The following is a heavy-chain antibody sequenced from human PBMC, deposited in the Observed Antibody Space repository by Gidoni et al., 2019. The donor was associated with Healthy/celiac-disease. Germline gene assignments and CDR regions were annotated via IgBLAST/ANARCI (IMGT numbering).Heavy chain of an antibody. D-gene: IGHD1-26*01. Sequence: QVQLVESGGGVVQPGRSLRLSCAASGFTFSSYAMHWVRQAPGKGLEWVAVISYDGSNKYYADSVKGRFTISRDNSKNTLYLQMNSLRAEDTAVYYCARELGLSGSYYPLGYWGQGTLVTVSS. V-gene: IGHV3-30-3*01. CDR2: ISYDGSNK. CDR1: GFTFSSYA. CDR3: ARELGLSGSYYPLGY. J-gene: IGHJ4*02.